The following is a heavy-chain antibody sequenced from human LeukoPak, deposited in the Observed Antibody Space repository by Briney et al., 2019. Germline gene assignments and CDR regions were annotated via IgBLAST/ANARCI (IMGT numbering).Heavy chain of an antibody. D-gene: IGHD1-14*01. CDR2: IKQDGSEK. Sequence: GGSLRLSRAASGFTFSTYWMSWVRQAPGKGLEWVANIKQDGSEKYYVDSVKGRFTISRDNSKNTLYLQMNSLRAEDTAVYYCHCRAGNQGSWGQGTLVTVSS. V-gene: IGHV3-7*03. J-gene: IGHJ5*02. CDR1: GFTFSTYW. CDR3: HCRAGNQGS.